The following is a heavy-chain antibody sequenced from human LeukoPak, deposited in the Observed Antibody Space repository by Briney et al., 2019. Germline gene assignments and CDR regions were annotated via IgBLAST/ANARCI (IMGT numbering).Heavy chain of an antibody. D-gene: IGHD6-13*01. CDR2: IYYSGST. J-gene: IGHJ4*02. V-gene: IGHV4-39*07. Sequence: SETLSLTCTVSGGSISSSSYYWGWIRQPPGKGLEWIGSIYYSGSTYYNPSLKSRVTISVDTSKNQFSLKLSSVTAADTAVYYCARGYGAAAGRSYFDYWGQGTLVTVSS. CDR1: GGSISSSSYY. CDR3: ARGYGAAAGRSYFDY.